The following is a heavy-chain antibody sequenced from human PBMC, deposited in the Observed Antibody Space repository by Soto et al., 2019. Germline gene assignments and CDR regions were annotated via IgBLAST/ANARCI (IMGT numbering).Heavy chain of an antibody. D-gene: IGHD3-9*01. V-gene: IGHV4-59*01. Sequence: SETLSLTCTVSGGSISSYYWSWIRQPPGKGLEWIGYIYYSGSTNYNPSLKSRVTISVDTSKNQFSLKLSSVTAADTAVYYCARGEYYDILTGLNYYYYGMDVWGQGTTVTVSS. J-gene: IGHJ6*02. CDR3: ARGEYYDILTGLNYYYYGMDV. CDR1: GGSISSYY. CDR2: IYYSGST.